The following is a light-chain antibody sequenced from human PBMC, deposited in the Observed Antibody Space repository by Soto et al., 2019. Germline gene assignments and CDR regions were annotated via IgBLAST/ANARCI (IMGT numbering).Light chain of an antibody. J-gene: IGLJ2*01. Sequence: QAVVTQSPSASASLGASVKLTCTLDSGHTNYAIAWHQKQSEKGPRYLMRVNSDGTHIKGDGIPDRFSGSSSGAERYLTISSLQSEDEADYYCQTWGTVTPVIFGGGTQLTVL. CDR2: VNSDGTH. CDR1: SGHTNYA. CDR3: QTWGTVTPVI. V-gene: IGLV4-69*01.